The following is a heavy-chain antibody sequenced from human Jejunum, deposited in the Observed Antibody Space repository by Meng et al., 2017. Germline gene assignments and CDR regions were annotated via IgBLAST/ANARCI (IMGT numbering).Heavy chain of an antibody. CDR2: MGPENGNT. CDR3: ARGVNSGVDY. D-gene: IGHD7-27*01. CDR1: DYTFRRVQ. J-gene: IGHJ4*02. V-gene: IGHV1-8*01. Sequence: VQNEAEVTRTVARMKSSCNATDYTFRRVQINWGRRAAGKGPEWMEWMGPENGNTAYAQKFQGRVTMTRDTSVSTTYMKLSGLTSDDSGVYYCARGVNSGVDYWGQGTLVTVSS.